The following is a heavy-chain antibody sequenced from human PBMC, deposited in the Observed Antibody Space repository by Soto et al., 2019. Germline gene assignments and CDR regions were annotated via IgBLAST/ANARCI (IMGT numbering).Heavy chain of an antibody. CDR1: GYTFTGYY. V-gene: IGHV1-2*04. J-gene: IGHJ4*02. CDR2: INPNSGGT. Sequence: GPVKVSCKASGYTFTGYYMHWVRQAPGQGLEWMGWINPNSGGTNYAQKFQGWVTMTRDTSISTAYMELSRLRSDDTAVYYCARDPSFITMVRGVIRDSYFDYWGQGTLVTVSS. CDR3: ARDPSFITMVRGVIRDSYFDY. D-gene: IGHD3-10*01.